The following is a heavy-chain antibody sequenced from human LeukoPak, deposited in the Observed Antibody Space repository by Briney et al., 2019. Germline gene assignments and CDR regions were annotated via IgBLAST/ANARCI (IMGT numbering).Heavy chain of an antibody. CDR2: IFYSGST. CDR1: GGSISSSRSY. CDR3: ARARTYSSSWCDY. J-gene: IGHJ4*02. D-gene: IGHD6-13*01. Sequence: PSETLSLTCTVSGGSISSSRSYWGWIRQPPGKGLQWIGKIFYSGSTHYSPSLKSRVTISVDTSKNQFSLKLSSVTAADTAVYYCARARTYSSSWCDYWGQGTLVTVSS. V-gene: IGHV4-39*07.